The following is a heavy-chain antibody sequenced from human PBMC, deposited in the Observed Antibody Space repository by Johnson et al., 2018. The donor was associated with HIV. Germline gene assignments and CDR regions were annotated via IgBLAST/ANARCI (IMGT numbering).Heavy chain of an antibody. D-gene: IGHD3-10*01. J-gene: IGHJ3*02. CDR3: AKEKKTMVQGLGAFDI. CDR2: ISWNSGSI. V-gene: IGHV3-9*01. Sequence: LVESGGGLVQPGRSLRLSCAASGFTFDDYAMHWVRQAPGQGLEWVSGISWNSGSIGYADSVKGRFTISRDNAKNSLYLQMNSLRAEDTALYYCAKEKKTMVQGLGAFDIWGQGTMVTVSS. CDR1: GFTFDDYA.